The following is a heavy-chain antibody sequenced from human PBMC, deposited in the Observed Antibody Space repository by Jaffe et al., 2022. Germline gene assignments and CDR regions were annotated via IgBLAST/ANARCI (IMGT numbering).Heavy chain of an antibody. CDR3: AFRTGFDF. CDR1: GFTFNTND. CDR2: IDNSGGFT. J-gene: IGHJ5*01. Sequence: EVQLLESGGGLVQPGGSLRLSCAASGFTFNTNDMSWVRQAPGEGLEWVSTIDNSGGFTIYADSVKGRFTISRDNSKNTLFLQMNSLRAEDTALYYCAFRTGFDFWGQGTLVTVSS. V-gene: IGHV3-23*01. D-gene: IGHD3-10*01.